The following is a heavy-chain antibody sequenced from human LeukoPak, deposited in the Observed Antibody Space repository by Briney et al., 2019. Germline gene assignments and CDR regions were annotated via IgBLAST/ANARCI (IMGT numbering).Heavy chain of an antibody. CDR2: VNLHGDP. J-gene: IGHJ4*02. CDR3: AREGGPYRPIDY. V-gene: IGHV4-4*02. Sequence: SGTLSLSCGVSHGSITVTNYWTWVRQPQGKGLEWIGEVNLHGDPNYNPSLKGRVDISVDNFETHISLQLTSVTAADTAVYYCAREGGPYRPIDYSGQGIMVTVSS. CDR1: HGSITVTNY. D-gene: IGHD3-16*02.